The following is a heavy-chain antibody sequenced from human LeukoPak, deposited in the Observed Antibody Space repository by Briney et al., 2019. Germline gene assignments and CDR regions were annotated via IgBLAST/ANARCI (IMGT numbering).Heavy chain of an antibody. D-gene: IGHD2-2*01. V-gene: IGHV4-34*01. Sequence: PSETLSLTCAVYGGSFSDYYWSRIRQPPGKGLEWIGEINHSGSTNYNPSLKSRVTISVDTSKNQFSLKLSSVTAADTAVYYCARGNIVVVPAARYYYYYMDVWGKGTTVTVSS. CDR1: GGSFSDYY. J-gene: IGHJ6*03. CDR3: ARGNIVVVPAARYYYYYMDV. CDR2: INHSGST.